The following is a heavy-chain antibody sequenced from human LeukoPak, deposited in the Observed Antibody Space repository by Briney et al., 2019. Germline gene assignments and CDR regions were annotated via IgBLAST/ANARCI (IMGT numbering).Heavy chain of an antibody. CDR2: IYPGDSDT. V-gene: IGHV5-51*01. CDR1: GYSFTSYW. Sequence: GESLKISCKGSGYSFTSYWIGWVRQMPGKGLEWMGIIYPGDSDTRYSPSFQVQVTISADKSISTAYLQWSSLKASDTAMYYCARHAQGGCSGGSCYSAPPDYFDYWGQGTLVTVSS. CDR3: ARHAQGGCSGGSCYSAPPDYFDY. J-gene: IGHJ4*02. D-gene: IGHD2-15*01.